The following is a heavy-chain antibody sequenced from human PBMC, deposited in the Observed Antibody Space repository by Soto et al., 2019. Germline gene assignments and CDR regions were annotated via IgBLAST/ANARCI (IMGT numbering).Heavy chain of an antibody. CDR3: AREGGGWNYFKNYYYGMDV. Sequence: QVQLQESGPGLVKPSQTLSLTCTVSGGSISSGGYYWSWIRQHPGKGLEWIGYIYYSGSTYYNPSLKSRVTISVDTSKNPFSLKLSSVTAADTAVYYCAREGGGWNYFKNYYYGMDVWGQGTTVTVSS. CDR1: GGSISSGGYY. V-gene: IGHV4-31*03. CDR2: IYYSGST. J-gene: IGHJ6*02. D-gene: IGHD1-7*01.